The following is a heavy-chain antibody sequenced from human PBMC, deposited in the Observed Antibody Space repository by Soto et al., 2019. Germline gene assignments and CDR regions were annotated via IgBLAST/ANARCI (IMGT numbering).Heavy chain of an antibody. J-gene: IGHJ6*02. CDR2: IIPIFGAA. D-gene: IGHD6-6*01. CDR3: ASCSSYYYYGMDV. V-gene: IGHV1-69*06. CDR1: GGTFSSYA. Sequence: GASVKVSCKASGGTFSSYAISWVRPAPGQGLEWMGGIIPIFGAANYAQKFQGRVTITADKSTSTAYMELSSLRSEDTAVYYCASCSSYYYYGMDVWGQGTTVTVS.